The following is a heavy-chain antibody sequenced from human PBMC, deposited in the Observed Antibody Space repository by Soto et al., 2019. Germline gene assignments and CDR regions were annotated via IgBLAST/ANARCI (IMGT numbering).Heavy chain of an antibody. CDR1: GYTLTSYG. D-gene: IGHD5-18*01. CDR2: INAGNGNT. CDR3: ATLMGVGYFWFDP. Sequence: SVEVTCKASGYTLTSYGMLWVCQAPGQRLEWTGWINAGNGNTKYSEEFQGRVTMTEYTSTDTAYMELSSLRSEDTAVYYCATLMGVGYFWFDPWGQGTLVTVSS. V-gene: IGHV1-3*03. J-gene: IGHJ5*02.